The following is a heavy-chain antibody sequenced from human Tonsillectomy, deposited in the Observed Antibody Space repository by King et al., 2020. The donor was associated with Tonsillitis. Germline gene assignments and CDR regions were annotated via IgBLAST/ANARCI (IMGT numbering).Heavy chain of an antibody. V-gene: IGHV3-53*01. CDR2: IYSGGST. Sequence: VQLVESGGGLIQPGGSLRLSCAASGFTVSSNYMSWVRQAPGKGLEWVSVIYSGGSTYYADSVKGRFTISRDNSKNTLYLQMNSLIAEDTAVYYCARDLPLTYYYDSRGYPVWGQGTTVTVSS. CDR3: ARDLPLTYYYDSRGYPV. CDR1: GFTVSSNY. J-gene: IGHJ6*02. D-gene: IGHD3-22*01.